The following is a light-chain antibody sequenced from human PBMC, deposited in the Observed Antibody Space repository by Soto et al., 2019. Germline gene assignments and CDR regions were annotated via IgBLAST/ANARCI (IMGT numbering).Light chain of an antibody. J-gene: IGLJ2*01. CDR2: EVT. CDR1: SSDIGAYDY. Sequence: QSVLTHPASLSGSPGQSITISCSGSSSDIGAYDYVSWYQQYPGKAPKLLIYEVTSRPSGVSHRFSGSKSGSTASLSISGLQLEDDADYYCSSYTSTSTPLIFGGGTKVTVL. V-gene: IGLV2-14*01. CDR3: SSYTSTSTPLI.